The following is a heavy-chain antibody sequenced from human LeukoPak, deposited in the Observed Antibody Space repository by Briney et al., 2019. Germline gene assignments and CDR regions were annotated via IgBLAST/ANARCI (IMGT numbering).Heavy chain of an antibody. V-gene: IGHV3-74*01. D-gene: IGHD3-22*01. CDR2: IKGDGSHT. CDR3: ARGSSGYSSQYFQH. Sequence: PGGSLRLSCAASGFTFRNYWMHWIRQAPGKGLVWVSRIKGDGSHTIYADSVKGRFTISRDNSKNTLYLQMNSLRAEDTAVYYCARGSSGYSSQYFQHWGQGTLVTVSS. J-gene: IGHJ1*01. CDR1: GFTFRNYW.